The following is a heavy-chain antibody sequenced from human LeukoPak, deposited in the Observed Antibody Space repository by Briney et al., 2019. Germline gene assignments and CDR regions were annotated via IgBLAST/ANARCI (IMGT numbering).Heavy chain of an antibody. Sequence: SETLSLTCTVPGGSISSYYWSWIRQPPGKGLEWIGYIYYSGSTNYNPSLKSRVTISVDTSKNQFSLKLSSVTAADTAVYYCARGVYSSSWTPPGYWGQGTLVTVSS. D-gene: IGHD6-13*01. CDR3: ARGVYSSSWTPPGY. CDR1: GGSISSYY. CDR2: IYYSGST. J-gene: IGHJ4*02. V-gene: IGHV4-59*01.